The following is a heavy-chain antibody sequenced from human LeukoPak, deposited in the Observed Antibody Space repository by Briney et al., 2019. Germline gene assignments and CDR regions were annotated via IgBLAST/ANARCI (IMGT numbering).Heavy chain of an antibody. CDR3: ASLYYDLWSGYSPYFDY. Sequence: SETLSLTCTVSGGSISSSSYYWGWIRQPPGKGLEWIGSIYFSGSTYYNPSLKNRVTISVDTSKNQFSLKLSSVTAADTAVYYCASLYYDLWSGYSPYFDYWGQGTLVTVSS. CDR2: IYFSGST. J-gene: IGHJ4*02. CDR1: GGSISSSSYY. D-gene: IGHD3-3*01. V-gene: IGHV4-39*01.